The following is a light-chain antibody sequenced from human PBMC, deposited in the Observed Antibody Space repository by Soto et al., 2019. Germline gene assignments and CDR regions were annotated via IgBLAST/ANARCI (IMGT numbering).Light chain of an antibody. CDR2: DVS. Sequence: QTVLTQPASVSGSPGQSMTISCTGTSSDVGGYNYVSWYQQHPGKAPKLMIYDVSNRPSGVSNRFSGSKSGNTASLTISGLQAEDEADYYCSSYTSSSIFYVFGTGTKVTVL. J-gene: IGLJ1*01. CDR3: SSYTSSSIFYV. V-gene: IGLV2-14*01. CDR1: SSDVGGYNY.